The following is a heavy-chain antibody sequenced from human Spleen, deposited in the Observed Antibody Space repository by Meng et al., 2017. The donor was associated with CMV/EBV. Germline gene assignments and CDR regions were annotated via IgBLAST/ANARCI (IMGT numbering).Heavy chain of an antibody. Sequence: LSLTCAASGFTFSSYSMNWVRQAPGKGLEWVSSISSSSSYIYYADSVKGRFTISRDNAKNSLYLQMNSLRAEDTAVYYCARDWTTVVTNYYYYGMDVWGQGTTVTVSS. CDR3: ARDWTTVVTNYYYYGMDV. CDR1: GFTFSSYS. V-gene: IGHV3-21*01. CDR2: ISSSSSYI. D-gene: IGHD4-23*01. J-gene: IGHJ6*02.